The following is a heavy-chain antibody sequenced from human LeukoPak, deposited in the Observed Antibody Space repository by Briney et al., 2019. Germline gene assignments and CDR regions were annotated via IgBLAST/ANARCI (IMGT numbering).Heavy chain of an antibody. V-gene: IGHV1-18*01. CDR3: ARDEKKYCSGGSCPAYFDY. D-gene: IGHD2-15*01. J-gene: IGHJ4*02. CDR1: GYTFIHDG. Sequence: GASVKVSCKTSGYTFIHDGISWVRQAPGQGLEWMAWISAGYNGESNYALKLRGRLTMTTDTSTSTAYMELRSLRSDDTAVYYCARDEKKYCSGGSCPAYFDYWGQGTLVTVSS. CDR2: ISAGYNGES.